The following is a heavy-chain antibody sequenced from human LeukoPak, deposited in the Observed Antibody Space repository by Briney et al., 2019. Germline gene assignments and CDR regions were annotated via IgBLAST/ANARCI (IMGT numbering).Heavy chain of an antibody. Sequence: ASVKVSCKASGYTFTSYGISWVRQAPGQGLEWMGRISAYNGNTNYAQKLQGRVTMTTDTSTSTAYMELRSLRSDDTAVYYCARGRTGYSSSWYDYWGQGTLVTVSS. CDR1: GYTFTSYG. V-gene: IGHV1-18*01. J-gene: IGHJ4*02. CDR3: ARGRTGYSSSWYDY. D-gene: IGHD6-13*01. CDR2: ISAYNGNT.